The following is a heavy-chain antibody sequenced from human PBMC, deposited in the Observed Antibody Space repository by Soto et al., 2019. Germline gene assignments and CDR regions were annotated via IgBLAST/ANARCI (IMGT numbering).Heavy chain of an antibody. Sequence: QVQLVQSGAEVKKPGSSVKVSCKTSGGTLSDYTISWVRQAPGQGLEWMGRIIPVLGIANTAQKFQGRVTITAXXSXSXXYMELSSLRSEDTAVYYCARGRKGITLVRGVILDYWGQGTPVTVSS. D-gene: IGHD3-10*01. V-gene: IGHV1-69*02. CDR2: IIPVLGIA. CDR3: ARGRKGITLVRGVILDY. J-gene: IGHJ4*02. CDR1: GGTLSDYT.